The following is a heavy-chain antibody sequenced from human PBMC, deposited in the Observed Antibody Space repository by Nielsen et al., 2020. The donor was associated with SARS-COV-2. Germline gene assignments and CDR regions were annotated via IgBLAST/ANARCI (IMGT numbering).Heavy chain of an antibody. D-gene: IGHD3-10*01. J-gene: IGHJ4*02. CDR1: GFTFSSYS. V-gene: IGHV3-21*01. Sequence: GESLKISCAASGFTFSSYSMNWVRQAPGKGLEWVSSISSSSSYIYYADSVKGRFTISRDNAKNSLYLQMNSLRAEDTAVYYCARGNARRLWSRGRYFDYWGQGTLVTVSS. CDR3: ARGNARRLWSRGRYFDY. CDR2: ISSSSSYI.